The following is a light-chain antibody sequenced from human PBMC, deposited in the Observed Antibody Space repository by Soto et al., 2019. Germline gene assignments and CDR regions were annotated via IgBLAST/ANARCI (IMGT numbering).Light chain of an antibody. V-gene: IGLV1-44*01. CDR3: AAWDDSLNGVV. Sequence: QPVLTQPPSASGPPGQRVTISCSGSSSNIGSNTVNWYQQLPGTAPKLLIYSNNQRPSGVPDRFSGSKSGTSASLAISGLQSEDEADYYCAAWDDSLNGVVFGGGTKVTVL. CDR2: SNN. J-gene: IGLJ2*01. CDR1: SSNIGSNT.